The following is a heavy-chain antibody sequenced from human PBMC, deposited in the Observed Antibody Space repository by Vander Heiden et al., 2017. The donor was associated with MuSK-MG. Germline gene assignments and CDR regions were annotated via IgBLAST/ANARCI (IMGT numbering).Heavy chain of an antibody. CDR2: ISGSGGRT. Sequence: EVQLLESGGGLVQPGGSLRLSCAASGFTFSGYAMGWVRQAPGKGLEWVSAISGSGGRTYYADSVKGRFTISRDNSKNTVYLQMNSLRAEDTAVYYCAKDGCGGDCSWYFDLWGRGTLVTVSS. J-gene: IGHJ2*01. D-gene: IGHD2-21*01. CDR1: GFTFSGYA. V-gene: IGHV3-23*01. CDR3: AKDGCGGDCSWYFDL.